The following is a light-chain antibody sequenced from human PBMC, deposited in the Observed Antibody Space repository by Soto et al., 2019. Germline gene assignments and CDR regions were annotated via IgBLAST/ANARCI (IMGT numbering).Light chain of an antibody. J-gene: IGLJ1*01. Sequence: SALTQPASVSGSPGQSITIACTGTSSDVGSYNLVSWYQHHPGKAPKLMIYEGSKRPSGVSNRFSGSKSGNTASLTISGVQAEDEADYYCCSYAGSSTFVFGTGTKVTVL. V-gene: IGLV2-23*01. CDR1: SSDVGSYNL. CDR3: CSYAGSSTFV. CDR2: EGS.